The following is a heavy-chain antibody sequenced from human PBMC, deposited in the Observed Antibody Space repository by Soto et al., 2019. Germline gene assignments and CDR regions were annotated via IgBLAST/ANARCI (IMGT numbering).Heavy chain of an antibody. CDR3: ARGLVYSSGWYVFGYYYGMDV. CDR2: MNPNSGNT. D-gene: IGHD6-19*01. J-gene: IGHJ6*02. V-gene: IGHV1-8*01. CDR1: GYTFTSYD. Sequence: ASVKVSCKASGYTFTSYDINWVRQATGQGLEWMGWMNPNSGNTGYAQKFQGRVTMTRNTSISTAYTELSSLRSEDTAVYYCARGLVYSSGWYVFGYYYGMDVWGQGTTVTVSS.